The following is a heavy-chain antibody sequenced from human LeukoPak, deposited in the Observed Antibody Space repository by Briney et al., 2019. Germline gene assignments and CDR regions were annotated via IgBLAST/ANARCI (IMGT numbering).Heavy chain of an antibody. V-gene: IGHV3-23*01. CDR3: AKDPLFTMIVVVIEKPDI. CDR2: ISGSGGST. CDR1: GFTFSSYA. J-gene: IGHJ3*02. Sequence: PGGSLRLSCAASGFTFSSYAMSWVRQAPGKGLEWVSAISGSGGSTYYADSVKGRFTISRDNSKNTLYLQMNSLRAEDTAVYYCAKDPLFTMIVVVIEKPDIWGQGTMVTVSS. D-gene: IGHD3-22*01.